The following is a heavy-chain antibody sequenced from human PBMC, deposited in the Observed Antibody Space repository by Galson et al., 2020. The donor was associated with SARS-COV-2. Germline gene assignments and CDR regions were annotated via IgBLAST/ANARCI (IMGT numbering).Heavy chain of an antibody. V-gene: IGHV4-30-2*01. Sequence: PSETLSLTCAVSGGSISSGGYSWSWIRQPPGKGLEWIGEINHSGSTNYNPSLKSRVTLSVDTSRNQFSLKLSSVTAADTAVYYCASSLSGTTLYGMDVWGQGTTVTVSS. D-gene: IGHD1-7*01. CDR1: GGSISSGGYS. CDR3: ASSLSGTTLYGMDV. CDR2: INHSGST. J-gene: IGHJ6*02.